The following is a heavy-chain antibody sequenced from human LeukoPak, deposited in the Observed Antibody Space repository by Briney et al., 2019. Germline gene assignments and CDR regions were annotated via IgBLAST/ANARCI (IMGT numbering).Heavy chain of an antibody. V-gene: IGHV1-3*03. CDR1: GYTFTGYY. CDR3: ARGYHYYGSGSYGWFDP. CDR2: INAGNGNT. Sequence: ASVKVSCKASGYTFTGYYMHWVRQAPGQRLEWMGWINAGNGNTKYSQEFQGRVTITRDTSASTAYMELSSLRSEDMAVYYCARGYHYYGSGSYGWFDPWGQGTLVTVSS. J-gene: IGHJ5*02. D-gene: IGHD3-10*01.